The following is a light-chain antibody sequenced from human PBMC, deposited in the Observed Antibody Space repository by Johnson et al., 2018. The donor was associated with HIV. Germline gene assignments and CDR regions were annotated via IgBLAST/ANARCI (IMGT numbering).Light chain of an antibody. CDR1: TSNIANNT. Sequence: QSVLTQPPSASGPPGQRVTISCSGSTSNIANNTVNWYQHLPGTAPKLLMYRNVQRPSGIPDRFTGSKSGTSASLAISGLQGEDEAEYYCAAWDDSLNEYVFGTGTKVTVL. V-gene: IGLV1-44*01. CDR3: AAWDDSLNEYV. J-gene: IGLJ1*01. CDR2: RNV.